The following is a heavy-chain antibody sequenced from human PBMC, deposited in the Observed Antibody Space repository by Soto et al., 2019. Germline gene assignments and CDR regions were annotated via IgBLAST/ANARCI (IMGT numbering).Heavy chain of an antibody. CDR2: IYPGDSDT. D-gene: IGHD5-18*01. CDR3: AKADGYEVEY. J-gene: IGHJ4*02. V-gene: IGHV5-51*01. Sequence: GESLKISCKGSGYSFVSYWIAWVRQMPGKGLEWMGSIYPGDSDTTYSPSIQGQVTISADKSSTTVYLQWNTLKASDTAMYYCAKADGYEVEYWGEGTQVTVSS. CDR1: GYSFVSYW.